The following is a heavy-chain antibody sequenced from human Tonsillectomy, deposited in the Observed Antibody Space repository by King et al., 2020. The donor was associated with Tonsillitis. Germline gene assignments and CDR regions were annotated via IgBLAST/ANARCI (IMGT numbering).Heavy chain of an antibody. CDR3: ARPQWPTEESAFDY. J-gene: IGHJ4*02. CDR1: GYSFTSYW. Sequence: QLVQSGAEVKKPGGALKISCKGFGYSFTSYWIGWLRQMPGKGLEWVGIIYPGDSDTRYSPSFQGQVTISADKSISTAYLQWSSLKASDTAMYYCARPQWPTEESAFDYWGQGTLVTVSS. V-gene: IGHV5-51*01. D-gene: IGHD6-19*01. CDR2: IYPGDSDT.